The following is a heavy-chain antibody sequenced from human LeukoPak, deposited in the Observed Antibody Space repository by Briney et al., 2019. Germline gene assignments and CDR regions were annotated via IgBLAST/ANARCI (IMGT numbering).Heavy chain of an antibody. CDR3: ARVPSLDLVDY. V-gene: IGHV3-21*01. J-gene: IGHJ4*02. Sequence: GGSLRLSCAASGFTFSSYRMNWVRQAPGKGLEWVSSISSSSSYIYYADSVKGRFTISRDNAKNSLHLQMNSLRAEDTAVYYCARVPSLDLVDYWGQGTLVTVSS. CDR2: ISSSSSYI. CDR1: GFTFSSYR. D-gene: IGHD1-1*01.